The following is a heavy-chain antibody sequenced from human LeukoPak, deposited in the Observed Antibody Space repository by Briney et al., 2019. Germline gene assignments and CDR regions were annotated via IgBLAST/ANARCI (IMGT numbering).Heavy chain of an antibody. CDR1: GYSITSGYY. J-gene: IGHJ4*02. D-gene: IGHD6-19*01. CDR2: IYHSGDT. Sequence: PSETLSLTCIVSGYSITSGYYWGWIRQPPGKGLEWIGSIYHSGDTYYNPSLTSRVTISVDTSKNQFSLKLDSVTAADTAVYYCAKGTSSGWYYFDYWGQGTLVTVSS. V-gene: IGHV4-38-2*02. CDR3: AKGTSSGWYYFDY.